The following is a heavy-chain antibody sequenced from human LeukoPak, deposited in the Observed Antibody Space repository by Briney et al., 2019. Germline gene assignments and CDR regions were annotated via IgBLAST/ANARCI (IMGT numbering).Heavy chain of an antibody. CDR3: ARLARGYCSGGSCYWFDP. CDR1: GFSFSTYS. V-gene: IGHV3-66*04. D-gene: IGHD2-15*01. J-gene: IGHJ5*02. CDR2: IYSGGST. Sequence: PGGSLRLSCAASGFSFSTYSMNWVRQAPGKGLEWVSVIYSGGSTYYADSVKGRFTISRDNSKNTLYLQMNSLRAEDTAVYYCARLARGYCSGGSCYWFDPWGQGTLVTVSS.